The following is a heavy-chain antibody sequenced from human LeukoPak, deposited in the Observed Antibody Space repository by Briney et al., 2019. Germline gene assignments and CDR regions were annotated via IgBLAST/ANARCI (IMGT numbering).Heavy chain of an antibody. CDR1: GYSISSGYY. CDR3: ARKIPGIYYFDY. Sequence: SETLSLTCTVSGYSISSGYYWGWIRQPPGKGLEWIGRIYHSGSTYYNPSLKSRVTISVDTSKNQFSLKLSSVTAADTAVYYCARKIPGIYYFDYWGQGTLVTVSS. J-gene: IGHJ4*02. D-gene: IGHD2-21*01. CDR2: IYHSGST. V-gene: IGHV4-38-2*02.